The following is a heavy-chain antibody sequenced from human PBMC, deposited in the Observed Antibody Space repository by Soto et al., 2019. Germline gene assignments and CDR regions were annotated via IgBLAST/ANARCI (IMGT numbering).Heavy chain of an antibody. CDR3: ARAYCSGGRCYNNFDY. D-gene: IGHD2-15*01. CDR2: ISSSSNYI. CDR1: GFTFSNYN. V-gene: IGHV3-21*01. J-gene: IGHJ4*02. Sequence: PGGSLRLSCAASGFTFSNYNMIWVRQAPGRGLEWVSSISSSSNYIYYADSVKGRFTISRDNAKNSLYLQMNSLRAEDTAVYYCARAYCSGGRCYNNFDYWGQGTLVTVSS.